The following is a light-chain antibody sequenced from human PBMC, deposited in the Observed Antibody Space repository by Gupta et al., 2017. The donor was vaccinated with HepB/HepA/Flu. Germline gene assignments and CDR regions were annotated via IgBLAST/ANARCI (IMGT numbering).Light chain of an antibody. V-gene: IGLV2-14*03. CDR1: SSDVGGYNY. CDR3: TSYTSSSTLGV. Sequence: QSALTQPASVSGSPGQSITIPCTGTSSDVGGYNYVSWYQHHPGKAPKPMIYDVSNRPSGVSNRFSGSKSGNTASLTISGLQAEDEADYYCTSYTSSSTLGVFGTGTKVTVL. J-gene: IGLJ1*01. CDR2: DVS.